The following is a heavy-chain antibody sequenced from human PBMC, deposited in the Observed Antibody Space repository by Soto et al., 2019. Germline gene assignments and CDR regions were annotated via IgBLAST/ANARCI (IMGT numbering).Heavy chain of an antibody. CDR3: ARDESSGYSFQIDY. CDR2: IWYDGSNK. J-gene: IGHJ4*02. Sequence: GGSLRLSCAASGFTFSYYGMHWVRQAPGKGLEWVAVIWYDGSNKYYAGSVKGRFTISRDNSKNMLYLQMDSLRAEDTAVFYCARDESSGYSFQIDYWGQGTLVTVSS. CDR1: GFTFSYYG. D-gene: IGHD3-22*01. V-gene: IGHV3-33*01.